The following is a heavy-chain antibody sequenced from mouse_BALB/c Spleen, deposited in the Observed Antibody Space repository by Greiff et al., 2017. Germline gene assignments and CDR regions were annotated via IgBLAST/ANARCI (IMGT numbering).Heavy chain of an antibody. CDR2: ISNGGGST. J-gene: IGHJ4*01. CDR3: ARHGYHYAMDY. Sequence: EVKVEESGGGLVQPGGSLKLSCAASGFTFSSYTMSWVRQTPEKRLEWVAYISNGGGSTYYPDTVKGRFTISRDNAKNTLYLQMSSLKSEDTAMYYCARHGYHYAMDYWGQGTSVTVSS. CDR1: GFTFSSYT. D-gene: IGHD2-2*01. V-gene: IGHV5-12-2*01.